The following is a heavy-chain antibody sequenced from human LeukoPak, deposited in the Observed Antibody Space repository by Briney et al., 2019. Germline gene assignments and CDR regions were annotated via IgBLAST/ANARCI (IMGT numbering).Heavy chain of an antibody. CDR1: GFICSSYC. Sequence: GGSLRLLCTACGFICSSYCMQGLRQVPGTGLVWVSRINSDGSGTSYTDSVRGRFTISRDDAKNTLYLQMNSLRAEDTAVYYFPKELLSSQGSYPDYWGQGTLVTVSS. J-gene: IGHJ4*02. CDR3: PKELLSSQGSYPDY. D-gene: IGHD1-26*01. CDR2: INSDGSGT. V-gene: IGHV3-74*01.